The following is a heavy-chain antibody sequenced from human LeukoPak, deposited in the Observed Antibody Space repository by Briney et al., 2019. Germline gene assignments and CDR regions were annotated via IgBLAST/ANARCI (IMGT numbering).Heavy chain of an antibody. CDR2: ISSSSNTI. CDR3: ATASGGWYRYYFDS. V-gene: IGHV3-48*03. Sequence: PGGSLRLSCAASGLTFSNYEMNWVRQAPGRGLEWLSYISSSSNTIFYAESVKGRFTISRDNAKNSLYLQMNSLGAEDTAIYYCATASGGWYRYYFDSWGQGILVTVSS. D-gene: IGHD6-13*01. J-gene: IGHJ4*02. CDR1: GLTFSNYE.